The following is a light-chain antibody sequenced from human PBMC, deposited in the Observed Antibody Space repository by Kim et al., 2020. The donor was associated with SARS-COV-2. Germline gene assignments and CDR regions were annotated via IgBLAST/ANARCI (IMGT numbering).Light chain of an antibody. CDR3: SSYTSGSTFVV. CDR1: GSDVGGYNY. Sequence: QSITISCTGTGSDVGGYNYVSWHQQHPGKAPKLMIYGVSKRPSGVSNRFSGSKSGNTASLTISGLQAEDEADYYCSSYTSGSTFVVFGGGTKLTVL. V-gene: IGLV2-14*03. J-gene: IGLJ2*01. CDR2: GVS.